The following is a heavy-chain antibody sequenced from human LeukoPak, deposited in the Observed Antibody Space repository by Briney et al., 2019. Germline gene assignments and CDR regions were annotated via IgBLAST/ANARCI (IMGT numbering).Heavy chain of an antibody. D-gene: IGHD1-7*01. CDR3: ARGRKGWNYLSGMINWFDP. CDR1: GGSFSGYY. CDR2: IDHSGST. J-gene: IGHJ5*02. V-gene: IGHV4-34*01. Sequence: SETLSLTCAVYGGSFSGYYWSWIRQPPGKGLEWIGEIDHSGSTNYNPSLKSRVTISVDTSKNQFSLKLSSVTAADTAVYYCARGRKGWNYLSGMINWFDPWGQGTLVTVSS.